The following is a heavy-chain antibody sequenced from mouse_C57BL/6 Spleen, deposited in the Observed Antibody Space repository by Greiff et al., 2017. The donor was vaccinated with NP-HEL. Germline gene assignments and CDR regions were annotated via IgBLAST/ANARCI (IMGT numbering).Heavy chain of an antibody. D-gene: IGHD1-1*02. CDR2: IDPANGNT. Sequence: VHVKQSVAELVRPGASVKLSCTASGFNIKNSYMHWVKQRPEQGLEWIGRIDPANGNTKYAPKFQGKATLTADTSSSTAYLQLSSLTSEDTAIYYGARPTALVYYAMDGWGQGTSVTVSS. V-gene: IGHV14-3*01. J-gene: IGHJ4*01. CDR3: ARPTALVYYAMDG. CDR1: GFNIKNSY.